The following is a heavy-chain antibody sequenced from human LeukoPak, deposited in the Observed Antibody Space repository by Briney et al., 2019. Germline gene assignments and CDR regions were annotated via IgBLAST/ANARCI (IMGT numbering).Heavy chain of an antibody. J-gene: IGHJ6*03. Sequence: GGSLRLSCAASGFTFSSYEMNWVRQAPGKGLEWVSYISSSGSTIYYADSVKGRFTISRDNAKNSLYLQMNSLRAEDTAVYYCARVMNWNDVDYYMDVWGKGTTVTISS. CDR1: GFTFSSYE. CDR3: ARVMNWNDVDYYMDV. D-gene: IGHD1-1*01. V-gene: IGHV3-48*03. CDR2: ISSSGSTI.